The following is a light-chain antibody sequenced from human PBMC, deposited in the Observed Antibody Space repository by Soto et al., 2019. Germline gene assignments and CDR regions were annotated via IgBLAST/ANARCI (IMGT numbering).Light chain of an antibody. V-gene: IGLV2-14*01. J-gene: IGLJ3*02. CDR3: SSYTSSGTRV. CDR1: SSDVGRYNY. Sequence: QSALTQPASVSGSPGQSITISCAGTSSDVGRYNYVSWYQQHPGKAPKLMIYNVNNRTSGASNRFSGSKSGNTASLTISGLKAEDEADYYCSSYTSSGTRVFGGGTKLTVL. CDR2: NVN.